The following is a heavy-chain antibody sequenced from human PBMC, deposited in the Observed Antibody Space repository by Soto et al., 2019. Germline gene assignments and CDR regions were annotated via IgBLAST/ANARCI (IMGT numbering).Heavy chain of an antibody. V-gene: IGHV3-9*01. J-gene: IGHJ4*02. D-gene: IGHD2-2*01. CDR2: IGWNGASI. Sequence: EVQLVQSGGGLVQPGRSLRLSCAATGFAFDEYVMHRVRQAPGKGLEWVGSIGWNGASIDYADSVKGRFTISRDNAKNSLFLQMNSLTTEDTALYFCAKSRVVPYFDRWGQGTLVTVSS. CDR1: GFAFDEYV. CDR3: AKSRVVPYFDR.